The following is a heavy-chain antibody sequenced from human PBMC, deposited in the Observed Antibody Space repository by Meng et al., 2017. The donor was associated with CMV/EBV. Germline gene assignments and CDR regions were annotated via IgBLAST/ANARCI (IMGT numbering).Heavy chain of an antibody. V-gene: IGHV1-69*04. CDR1: GGTFSTYT. CDR3: ARDIRYDQNWFDP. CDR2: VIPILGMT. Sequence: SVKVSCKASGGTFSTYTFGWVRQAPGQGLEWVGRVIPILGMTNYAEKFQGRVTIIADESTTTVYTELSSLTSDDTAVYYCARDIRYDQNWFDPWGQGTLVTVSS. J-gene: IGHJ5*02. D-gene: IGHD1-1*01.